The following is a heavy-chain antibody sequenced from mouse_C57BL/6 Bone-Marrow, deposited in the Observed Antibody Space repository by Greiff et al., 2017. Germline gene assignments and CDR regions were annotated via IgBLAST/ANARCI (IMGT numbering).Heavy chain of an antibody. CDR1: GYTFTTYP. CDR2: FHPYNDDT. J-gene: IGHJ2*01. CDR3: ARGGNYGGYYFDY. Sequence: VKLMESGAELVKPGASVKMSCKASGYTFTTYPIEWMKQNHGKSLEWIGNFHPYNDDTKYNEKFKGKATLTLEKSSSTVYLELSRLTSDDSAVYYCARGGNYGGYYFDYWRQGTTLTVSS. D-gene: IGHD2-1*01. V-gene: IGHV1-47*01.